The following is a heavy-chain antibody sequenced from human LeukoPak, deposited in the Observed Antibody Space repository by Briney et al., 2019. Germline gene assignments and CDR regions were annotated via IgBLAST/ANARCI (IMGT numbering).Heavy chain of an antibody. Sequence: SETLSLTCAVYGGSFSGYYWSWIRQPPGKGLEWIGEINHSGSTNYNPSLKSRVTISVDTSKNQFSLKLSSVTAADTAVYYCARGSGDDFWSGDMGLWWFDPWGQGTLVTVYS. CDR2: INHSGST. V-gene: IGHV4-34*01. CDR1: GGSFSGYY. J-gene: IGHJ5*02. CDR3: ARGSGDDFWSGDMGLWWFDP. D-gene: IGHD3-3*01.